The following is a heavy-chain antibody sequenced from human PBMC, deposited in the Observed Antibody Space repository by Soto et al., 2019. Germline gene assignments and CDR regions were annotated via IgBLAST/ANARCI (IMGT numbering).Heavy chain of an antibody. CDR2: INAGNGNT. D-gene: IGHD3-22*01. Sequence: ASVKVSCKASGYTFTSYAMHWVRQAPGQRLEWMGWINAGNGNTKYSQKFQGRVTITRDTSASTAYMGLSSLRSEDTAVYYCARAYYYDSSGYYPVRYWGQGTLVTVSS. CDR1: GYTFTSYA. J-gene: IGHJ4*02. V-gene: IGHV1-3*01. CDR3: ARAYYYDSSGYYPVRY.